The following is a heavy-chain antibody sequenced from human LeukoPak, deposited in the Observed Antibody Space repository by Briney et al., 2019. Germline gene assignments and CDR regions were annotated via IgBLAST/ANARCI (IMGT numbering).Heavy chain of an antibody. CDR2: INHSGST. Sequence: SETLSLTCAVYGGSFSGYYWSWIRQPPGKGLEWIGEINHSGSTNYNPSLKSRVTISVDTSKNQFSLKLSSVTAADTAVYYCAREVIRRYYYDSSGSPVLGAYYYYMDVWGKGTTVTVSS. CDR3: AREVIRRYYYDSSGSPVLGAYYYYMDV. CDR1: GGSFSGYY. V-gene: IGHV4-34*01. D-gene: IGHD3-22*01. J-gene: IGHJ6*03.